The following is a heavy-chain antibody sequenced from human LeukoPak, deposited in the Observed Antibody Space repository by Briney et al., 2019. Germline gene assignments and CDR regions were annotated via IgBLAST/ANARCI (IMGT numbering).Heavy chain of an antibody. V-gene: IGHV3-30*18. CDR3: AKVRGSGAGINY. D-gene: IGHD1-26*01. CDR1: GFTFSSYG. J-gene: IGHJ4*02. Sequence: GGSLRLSCAASGFTFSSYGMRWVRQAPGKGLEWVAVISYDGSNKYYADSVKGRFTISRDNSKNTLYLQMNGLRAEDTAVYYCAKVRGSGAGINYWGQGTLVTVSS. CDR2: ISYDGSNK.